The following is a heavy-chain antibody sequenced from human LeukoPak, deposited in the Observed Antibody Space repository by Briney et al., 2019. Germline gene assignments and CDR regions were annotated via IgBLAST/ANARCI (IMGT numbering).Heavy chain of an antibody. J-gene: IGHJ3*02. Sequence: SETLSLTCAVYGASFRGYYWSWIRQPPGKGLEWIGEINHSGSTNYNPSLKSRVTISVDTSKNQFSLNLSSVTAADTAVYYCAGGYCSDTSCCNAFDIWDQGAMVTVSS. CDR2: INHSGST. D-gene: IGHD2-2*01. V-gene: IGHV4-34*01. CDR1: GASFRGYY. CDR3: AGGYCSDTSCCNAFDI.